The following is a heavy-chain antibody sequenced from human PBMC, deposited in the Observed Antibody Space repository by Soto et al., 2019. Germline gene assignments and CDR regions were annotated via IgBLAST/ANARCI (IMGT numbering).Heavy chain of an antibody. CDR3: ARGHSSGWYSSEYYYGMDV. Sequence: SETLSLTCAVYGGSFSGYYWSWIRQPPGKGLEWIGEINHSGSTNYNPSLKSRVTISVDTSKNQFSLKLSSVTAADTAVYYCARGHSSGWYSSEYYYGMDVWGQGTTVTV. CDR2: INHSGST. CDR1: GGSFSGYY. J-gene: IGHJ6*02. V-gene: IGHV4-34*01. D-gene: IGHD6-19*01.